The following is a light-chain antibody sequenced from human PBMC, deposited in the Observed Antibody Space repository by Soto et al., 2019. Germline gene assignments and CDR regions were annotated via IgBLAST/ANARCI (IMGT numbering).Light chain of an antibody. V-gene: IGKV1-33*01. CDR2: DAF. CDR3: QQFHNVPIT. J-gene: IGKJ5*01. Sequence: DIQMTQSPSSLSASVGDRVTITCQASQDISNYLNWYQHKPGKAPKLLIFDAFSLETGVPLRFSGSGSGTDFTFTITSLQPEDIATFYCQQFHNVPITFGQGTRLEIK. CDR1: QDISNY.